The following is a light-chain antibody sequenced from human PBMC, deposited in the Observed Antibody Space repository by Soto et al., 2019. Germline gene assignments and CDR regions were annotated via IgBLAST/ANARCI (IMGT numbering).Light chain of an antibody. V-gene: IGKV3-11*01. J-gene: IGKJ4*01. CDR3: QQRNNWPLT. CDR2: ETS. Sequence: EVVLTQSPDTLSLSPGERATLSCRASQDVGKFLVWYQQKHGLSPSLVIYETSKRATDIPDRFSGSGSGTDFTLTINHLEPEDVGVYYCQQRNNWPLTFGGGTKVELK. CDR1: QDVGKF.